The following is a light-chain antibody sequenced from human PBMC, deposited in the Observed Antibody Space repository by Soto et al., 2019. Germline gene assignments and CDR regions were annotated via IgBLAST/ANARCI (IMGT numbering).Light chain of an antibody. V-gene: IGKV3-11*01. CDR3: QQRSNWPRT. J-gene: IGKJ5*01. CDR2: DTS. CDR1: QGIGDT. Sequence: VVPQSTATLSVSPGEGVSLSCRANQGIGDTLAWYQHKPGQTPRLLIYDTSTRATGVPARFSGSGSGTDFTLTISSLEPEDFAVYYCQQRSNWPRTFGQGTRLDI.